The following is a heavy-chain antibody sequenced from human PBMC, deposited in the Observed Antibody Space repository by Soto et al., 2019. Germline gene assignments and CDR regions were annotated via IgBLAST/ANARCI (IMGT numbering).Heavy chain of an antibody. CDR1: GGSISSGGYT. V-gene: IGHV4-30-2*01. CDR3: ARPEIGNYWYFDL. J-gene: IGHJ2*01. CDR2: IYHSGST. D-gene: IGHD3-22*01. Sequence: QLQLQESGSGLVKPSQTLSLTCAVSGGSISSGGYTWSWIRQPPGKGLEWIGYIYHSGSTYYNPSLKSRVTISVDRSKNQFSLKLSSVTAADTAVYYCARPEIGNYWYFDLWGRGTLVTVSS.